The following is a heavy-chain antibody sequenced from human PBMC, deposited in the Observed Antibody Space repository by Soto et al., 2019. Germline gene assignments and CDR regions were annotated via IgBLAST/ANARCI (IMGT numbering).Heavy chain of an antibody. Sequence: SLRLFCGASGFTFDDYAMHWVRQVPGKGLEWVSGINWNSGSIGYGDSVKGRFAISRDNAKNSLHLQMNSLSAEDTAFYYCVKDESINWYSGHFRHWGQGTLVTVSS. CDR1: GFTFDDYA. D-gene: IGHD6-13*01. V-gene: IGHV3-9*01. J-gene: IGHJ1*01. CDR2: INWNSGSI. CDR3: VKDESINWYSGHFRH.